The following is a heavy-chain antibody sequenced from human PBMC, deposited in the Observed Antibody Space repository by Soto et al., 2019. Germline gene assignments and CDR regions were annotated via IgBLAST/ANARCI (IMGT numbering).Heavy chain of an antibody. CDR1: GFTFSSYA. D-gene: IGHD6-13*01. Sequence: GGSLRLSCAASGFTFSSYAMTWVRQAPGKGLEWVSAISGSGNTSYYADSVKGRFTISRYSSKKMLYLQMNSLRPEDTAVYYCAKDRGRTWYEDYWGQGTLVTVSS. CDR2: ISGSGNTS. CDR3: AKDRGRTWYEDY. J-gene: IGHJ4*02. V-gene: IGHV3-23*01.